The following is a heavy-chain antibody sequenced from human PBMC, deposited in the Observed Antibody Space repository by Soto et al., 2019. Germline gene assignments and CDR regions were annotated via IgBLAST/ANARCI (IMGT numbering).Heavy chain of an antibody. J-gene: IGHJ4*02. CDR3: ARASIFVVPRSHY. Sequence: ASVKVSCKGSGNTFTSYAMHWVSKAPGQRLERMGWINAGNGNTKYSQKFQGRVTITRDTYASTAYMELSSLRSEDTGVYYCARASIFVVPRSHYRGEGTLVT. V-gene: IGHV1-3*01. CDR2: INAGNGNT. CDR1: GNTFTSYA. D-gene: IGHD3-3*01.